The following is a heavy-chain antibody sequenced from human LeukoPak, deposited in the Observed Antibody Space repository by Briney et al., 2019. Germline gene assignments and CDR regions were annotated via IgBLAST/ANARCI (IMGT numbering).Heavy chain of an antibody. J-gene: IGHJ4*02. V-gene: IGHV3-23*01. Sequence: GGSLRLSCVASGVTLSNYAMSWARQAPGKGLEWVSGISSSGSGGNTYYADSVKGRSTISRDNSNNTLYLQMNSLRAEDTAVYYCAKLTTSWGQGTLATVSS. D-gene: IGHD4-11*01. CDR3: AKLTTS. CDR2: ISSSGSGGNT. CDR1: GVTLSNYA.